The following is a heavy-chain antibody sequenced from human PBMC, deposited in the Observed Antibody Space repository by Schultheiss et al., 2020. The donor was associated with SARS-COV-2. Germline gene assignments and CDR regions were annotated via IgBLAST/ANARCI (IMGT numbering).Heavy chain of an antibody. D-gene: IGHD1-7*01. CDR1: GGSISSYY. CDR2: IYHSGTT. V-gene: IGHV4-59*12. J-gene: IGHJ5*02. CDR3: ARGWATGTTGWFDP. Sequence: GSLRLSCTVSGGSISSYYWSWIRQPPGKGLEWIGYIYHSGTTYYNPSLNSRVTISVDTSKNQFSLKLSSVTAADTAVYYCARGWATGTTGWFDPWGQGTLVTVSS.